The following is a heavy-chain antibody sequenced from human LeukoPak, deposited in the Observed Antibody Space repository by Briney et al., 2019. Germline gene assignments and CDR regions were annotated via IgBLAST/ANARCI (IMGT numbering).Heavy chain of an antibody. CDR3: ARVGQGGSGWYYFDY. CDR1: GFTVSDYY. D-gene: IGHD6-19*01. V-gene: IGHV3-11*05. J-gene: IGHJ4*02. Sequence: GGSLRLSCAASGFTVSDYYMSGIRQAPGKGREWGSYISSSSSYTNYADSVKGRFTISRDNAKNSLYLQMNSLRAEDTAVYYCARVGQGGSGWYYFDYWGQGTLVTVSS. CDR2: ISSSSSYT.